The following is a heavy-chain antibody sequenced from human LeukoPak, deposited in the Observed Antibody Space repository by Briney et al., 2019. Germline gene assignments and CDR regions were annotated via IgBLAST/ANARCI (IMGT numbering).Heavy chain of an antibody. Sequence: GGSLRLSCAASGFTFSSYWMSWVRQAPGKGLEWVANIKQDGSEKYYVDSVKGRFTISRDNAKNSLYLQMNSLRAEDTAVYYCARDKTLQPYCSSTSCYEYYYYGMDVWGQGTTVTVSS. J-gene: IGHJ6*02. D-gene: IGHD2-2*01. CDR3: ARDKTLQPYCSSTSCYEYYYYGMDV. V-gene: IGHV3-7*01. CDR2: IKQDGSEK. CDR1: GFTFSSYW.